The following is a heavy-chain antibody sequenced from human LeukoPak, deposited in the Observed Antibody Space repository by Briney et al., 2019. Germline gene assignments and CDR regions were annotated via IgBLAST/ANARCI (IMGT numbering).Heavy chain of an antibody. Sequence: SETLSLTCAVYGGSFNGYYWGWIRQPPGKGLEWIGEINHSGSTNYNPSLKSRVTISVDTSENQFSLKLSSVTAADTAVYYCARRGRIAAAGYFDYWGQGTLVTVSS. CDR1: GGSFNGYY. J-gene: IGHJ4*02. D-gene: IGHD6-13*01. CDR3: ARRGRIAAAGYFDY. CDR2: INHSGST. V-gene: IGHV4-34*01.